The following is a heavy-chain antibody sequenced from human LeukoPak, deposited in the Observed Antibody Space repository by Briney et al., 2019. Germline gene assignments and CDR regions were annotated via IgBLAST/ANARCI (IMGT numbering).Heavy chain of an antibody. V-gene: IGHV1-2*02. J-gene: IGHJ5*02. CDR2: INPNSGGT. Sequence: GASVKVSCKASGYTFTGYYMHWVRQAPGQGLEWMGWINPNSGGTNYAQKFQGRVTMTRDTSISTAYMELSSLRSEDTAVYYCARGRSSGWYKGFDPWGQGTLVTVSS. CDR1: GYTFTGYY. D-gene: IGHD6-19*01. CDR3: ARGRSSGWYKGFDP.